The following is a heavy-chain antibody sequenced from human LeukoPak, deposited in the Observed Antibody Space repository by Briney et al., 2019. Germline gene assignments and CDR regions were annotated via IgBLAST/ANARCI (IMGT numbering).Heavy chain of an antibody. J-gene: IGHJ6*03. CDR1: GFTFSSYW. D-gene: IGHD6-13*01. V-gene: IGHV3-7*01. Sequence: GGSLRLSCAASGFTFSSYWMSWVRQAPGKGLEWVANIKQDGSEKYYVDSVKGRFTISRDNAKNSLYLQMNSLRAEDTAVYYCAKDATAVVGTVYMDVWGKGTTVTISS. CDR2: IKQDGSEK. CDR3: AKDATAVVGTVYMDV.